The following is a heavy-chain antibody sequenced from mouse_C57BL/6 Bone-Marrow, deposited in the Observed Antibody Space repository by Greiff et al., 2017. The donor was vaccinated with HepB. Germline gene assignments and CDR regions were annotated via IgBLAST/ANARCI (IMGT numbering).Heavy chain of an antibody. CDR1: GYAFSSSW. D-gene: IGHD1-1*01. CDR3: ARTPYYYGRRGYFDY. CDR2: IYPGDGET. Sequence: VQLQQSGPELVKPGASVKISCKASGYAFSSSWMNWVKQRPGKGLEWIGRIYPGDGETNYNGKFKGKATLTADKSSSTAYMQLSSLTSEDSAVYFCARTPYYYGRRGYFDYWGQGTTLTVSS. J-gene: IGHJ2*01. V-gene: IGHV1-82*01.